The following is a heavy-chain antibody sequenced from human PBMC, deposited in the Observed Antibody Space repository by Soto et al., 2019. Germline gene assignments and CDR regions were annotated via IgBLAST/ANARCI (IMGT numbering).Heavy chain of an antibody. Sequence: QVQLVESGGGLVEPGGSLRLSCAASGFSVGDNYMTWIRQAPGKGLEWLSYSSSSGGYTNYADSVKGRVTISRDNAKNSLYLQMDSLRAEDTAVYFCARSSGRRHVFTFDYGLDVWGQWTTVTVSS. V-gene: IGHV3-11*06. CDR1: GFSVGDNY. D-gene: IGHD3-16*01. CDR2: SSSSGGYT. J-gene: IGHJ6*02. CDR3: ARSSGRRHVFTFDYGLDV.